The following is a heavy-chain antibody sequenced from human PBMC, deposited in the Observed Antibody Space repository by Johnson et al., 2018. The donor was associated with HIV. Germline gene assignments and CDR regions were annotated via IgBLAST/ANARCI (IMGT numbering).Heavy chain of an antibody. J-gene: IGHJ3*02. D-gene: IGHD1-26*01. V-gene: IGHV3-30*18. CDR1: GFTVSSNY. CDR3: ANTLRLVGATFRNDAFDI. Sequence: QVQLVESGGGLVQPGGSLRLSCAASGFTVSSNYMSWVRQAPGQGLECVAVISYDGSNKYYADSVKGRFTISRDNSKTPLYLQMNSLRAEDTAVYYCANTLRLVGATFRNDAFDIWGQGKMVTVSS. CDR2: ISYDGSNK.